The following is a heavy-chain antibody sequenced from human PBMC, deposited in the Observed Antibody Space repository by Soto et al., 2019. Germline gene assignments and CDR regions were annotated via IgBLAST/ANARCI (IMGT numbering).Heavy chain of an antibody. D-gene: IGHD2-2*01. V-gene: IGHV1-18*01. CDR1: GYTFTSYG. Sequence: ASVKVSCKASGYTFTSYGISWVRQAPGQRLEWMGWISAYNGNTNYAQKLQGRVTMTTDTSTSTAYMELRSLRSDDTAVYYCARLVPAAMLTYYYYGMDVWGQGTTVTVSS. CDR3: ARLVPAAMLTYYYYGMDV. J-gene: IGHJ6*02. CDR2: ISAYNGNT.